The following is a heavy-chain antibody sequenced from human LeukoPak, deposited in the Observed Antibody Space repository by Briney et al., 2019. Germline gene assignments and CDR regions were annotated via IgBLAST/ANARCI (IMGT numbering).Heavy chain of an antibody. Sequence: SETLSLTCTVSGGSIRSGSYYWRWIRQPAGKGLEWIGRIYASGSTNYNPSLKSRVTISIDTSKNQFSLKLNSVTAADTAVYFCARDLVQMAQPAWFDPWGQGTLVTVSS. J-gene: IGHJ5*02. CDR3: ARDLVQMAQPAWFDP. CDR2: IYASGST. D-gene: IGHD5-24*01. V-gene: IGHV4-61*02. CDR1: GGSIRSGSYY.